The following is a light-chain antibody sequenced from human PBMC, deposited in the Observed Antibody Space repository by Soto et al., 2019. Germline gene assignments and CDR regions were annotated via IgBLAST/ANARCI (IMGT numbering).Light chain of an antibody. Sequence: EIVLTQSPGTLSLSPGERATLSCRASQSVSSTSLAWYQQNPGQAPRHLIYGASSRATGIPDRFSGSGSWTDFTLTIRRLEPEDFAVYYCQQYSDSPYTFGQGTTLETK. CDR1: QSVSSTS. J-gene: IGKJ2*01. CDR3: QQYSDSPYT. CDR2: GAS. V-gene: IGKV3-20*01.